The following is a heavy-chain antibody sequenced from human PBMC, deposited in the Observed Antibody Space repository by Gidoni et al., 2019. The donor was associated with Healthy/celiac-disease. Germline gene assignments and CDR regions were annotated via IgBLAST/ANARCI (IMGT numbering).Heavy chain of an antibody. Sequence: EVQLVQSGAEVKKPGESLKISCKGSGYSFTSYWIGWVRQMPGKGLEWMGIIYPGDSDTRYSPSFQGQVTISADKSISTAYLQWSSLKASDTAMYYCARQGELGYCSSTSCYGVSDAFDIWGQGTMVTVSS. J-gene: IGHJ3*02. D-gene: IGHD2-2*01. CDR2: IYPGDSDT. CDR3: ARQGELGYCSSTSCYGVSDAFDI. CDR1: GYSFTSYW. V-gene: IGHV5-51*01.